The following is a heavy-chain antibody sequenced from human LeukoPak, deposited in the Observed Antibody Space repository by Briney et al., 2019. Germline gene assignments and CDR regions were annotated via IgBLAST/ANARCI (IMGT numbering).Heavy chain of an antibody. CDR1: GFTFSSYA. Sequence: GGSLRLSCAASGFTFSSYAMSWVRQAPGKGLEWVSAISGSGGSTYYADSVKGRFTISRDNSKNTLYLQMNSLRAEDTAVYYCARGLMITFGGVIVNEYYFDYWGQGTLVTVSS. CDR2: ISGSGGST. V-gene: IGHV3-23*01. D-gene: IGHD3-16*02. J-gene: IGHJ4*02. CDR3: ARGLMITFGGVIVNEYYFDY.